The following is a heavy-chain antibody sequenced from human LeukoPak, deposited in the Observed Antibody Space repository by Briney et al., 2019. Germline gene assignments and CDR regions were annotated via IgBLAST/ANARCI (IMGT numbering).Heavy chain of an antibody. CDR3: AAHYGSGSYYNLIY. V-gene: IGHV3-23*01. CDR1: GFTFSSYA. D-gene: IGHD3-10*01. J-gene: IGHJ4*02. Sequence: GGSLRLSCAASGFTFSSYAMSWVRQAPGKGLEWVSAISGSGGSTYYADSVKGRFTISRDNSKNTLYLQMNSLRAEDTAVYYCAAHYGSGSYYNLIYWGQGTLVTVSS. CDR2: ISGSGGST.